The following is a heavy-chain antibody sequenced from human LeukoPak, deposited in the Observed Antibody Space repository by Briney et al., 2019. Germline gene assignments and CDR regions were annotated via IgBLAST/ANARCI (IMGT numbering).Heavy chain of an antibody. CDR2: IYYSGST. CDR3: ARELDGYNDY. CDR1: VGSIISYY. J-gene: IGHJ4*02. V-gene: IGHV4-59*01. Sequence: SETLSLTCTVSVGSIISYYWSWMRQPPGKGLEWIGYIYYSGSTNYNPSLKSRVTISVDTSKNQFSLKLSSVTAADTAVYYCARELDGYNDYWGQGTLVTVSS. D-gene: IGHD5-24*01.